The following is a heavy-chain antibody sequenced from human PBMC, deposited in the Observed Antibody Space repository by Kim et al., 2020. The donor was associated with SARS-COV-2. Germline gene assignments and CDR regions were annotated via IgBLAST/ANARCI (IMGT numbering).Heavy chain of an antibody. Sequence: SETLSLTCTVSGDSVTTGSSYWNWIRQSPGKKLEWIGYIYYSGSISYNPSLESRVTIFVGTSNSQFSLNLTSVTAADTALYYCARVLVKRDDPWG. D-gene: IGHD2-8*02. V-gene: IGHV4-61*01. J-gene: IGHJ5*02. CDR2: IYYSGSI. CDR3: ARVLVKRDDP. CDR1: GDSVTTGSSY.